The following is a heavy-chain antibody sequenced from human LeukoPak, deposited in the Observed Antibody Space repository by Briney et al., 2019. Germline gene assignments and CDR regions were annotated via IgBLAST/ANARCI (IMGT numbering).Heavy chain of an antibody. J-gene: IGHJ6*02. V-gene: IGHV3-49*03. D-gene: IGHD1-1*01. Sequence: GGSLRLSCAASGFSLSSYWSWFRQAPGKGLEWVGFIRSKTYGGSTEYAASVKARFTISRDDSKSIAYLQMISLKTDDTGVYYCTSTKLERGENDYTMDVWGQGTTVTVPS. CDR2: IRSKTYGGST. CDR3: TSTKLERGENDYTMDV. CDR1: GFSLSSY.